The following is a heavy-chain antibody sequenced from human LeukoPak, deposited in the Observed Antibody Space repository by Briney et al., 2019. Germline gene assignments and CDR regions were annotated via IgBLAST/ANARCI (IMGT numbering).Heavy chain of an antibody. CDR3: AKDPDRIMITFGGVIANWFDP. J-gene: IGHJ5*02. V-gene: IGHV3-23*01. CDR2: ISGSGGST. D-gene: IGHD3-16*02. CDR1: GFTFSSYA. Sequence: PGGSLRLSCAASGFTFSSYAVSWVRQAPGKGLEWVSAISGSGGSTYYADSVKGRFTISRDNSKNTLYLQMNSLRAEDTAVYYCAKDPDRIMITFGGVIANWFDPWGQGTLVTVSS.